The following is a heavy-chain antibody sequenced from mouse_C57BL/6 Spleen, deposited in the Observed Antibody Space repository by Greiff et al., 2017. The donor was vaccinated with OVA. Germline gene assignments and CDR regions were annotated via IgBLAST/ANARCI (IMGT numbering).Heavy chain of an antibody. CDR2: IYPGSGST. Sequence: VQLQQPGAELVKPGASVKMSCKASGYTFTSYWITWVKQRPGQGLEWIGDIYPGSGSTNYNEKFKSKATLTVDTSSSTAYMQLSSLTSEDSAVYYCARYYYGSSPWFAYWGQGTLVTVSA. CDR3: ARYYYGSSPWFAY. CDR1: GYTFTSYW. D-gene: IGHD1-1*01. J-gene: IGHJ3*01. V-gene: IGHV1-55*01.